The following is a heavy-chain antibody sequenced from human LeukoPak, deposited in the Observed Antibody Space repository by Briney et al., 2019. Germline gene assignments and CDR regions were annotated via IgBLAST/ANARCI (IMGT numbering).Heavy chain of an antibody. D-gene: IGHD2-21*02. Sequence: ASVKVSCKASGYTFTSYDINWVRQATGQGLEWMGWMNPNSGNTGYAQKFQGRVTITADKSTSTAYMELSSLRSEDTAVYYCASGSVVVTATKFDYWGQGTLVTVSS. CDR2: MNPNSGNT. CDR1: GYTFTSYD. V-gene: IGHV1-8*01. CDR3: ASGSVVVTATKFDY. J-gene: IGHJ4*02.